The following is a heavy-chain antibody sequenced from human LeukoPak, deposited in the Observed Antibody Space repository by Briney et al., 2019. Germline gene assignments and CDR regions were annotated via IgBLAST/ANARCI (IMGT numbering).Heavy chain of an antibody. V-gene: IGHV3-48*02. CDR1: GFTFSSYN. Sequence: PGGSLRLSCEASGFTFSSYNMNWVRQAPGKGLEWVSYIRSSGNTIYYADSVKGRFTISRDIAKNSVYLQMNSLRDEDTAVYYCARYGSYPEAFDYWGQGTLVTVSS. CDR3: ARYGSYPEAFDY. CDR2: IRSSGNTI. J-gene: IGHJ4*02. D-gene: IGHD1-26*01.